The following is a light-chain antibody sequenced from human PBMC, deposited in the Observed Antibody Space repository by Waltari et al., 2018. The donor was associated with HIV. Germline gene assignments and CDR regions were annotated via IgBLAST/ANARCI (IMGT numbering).Light chain of an antibody. CDR2: EVT. V-gene: IGLV2-8*01. J-gene: IGLJ2*01. Sequence: QSALTQPPSASGSLGQSVTISCTGSSSDIGAYAHVSWFQQHPHSAPKLLLYEVTRRPSTVSDRFSGSRSGYTAFLTVAGLQPDDEATYFCSSYGDSLRVLFGGGTNVTVL. CDR3: SSYGDSLRVL. CDR1: SSDIGAYAH.